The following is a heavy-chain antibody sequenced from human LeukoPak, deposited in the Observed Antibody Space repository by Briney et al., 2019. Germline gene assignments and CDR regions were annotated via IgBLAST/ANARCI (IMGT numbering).Heavy chain of an antibody. CDR3: AIGPQGEYNYGYDHWFDP. CDR2: IYYSGST. CDR1: GASISGSGYY. J-gene: IGHJ5*02. D-gene: IGHD5-18*01. Sequence: PSETLSLTCAVSGASISGSGYYWGWIRQPPGKGLEWIGNIYYSGSTYYNASLQSRVTISIDTSKNQFSLRLNSVTAADTAVYYCAIGPQGEYNYGYDHWFDPWGQGTLVTVSS. V-gene: IGHV4-39*01.